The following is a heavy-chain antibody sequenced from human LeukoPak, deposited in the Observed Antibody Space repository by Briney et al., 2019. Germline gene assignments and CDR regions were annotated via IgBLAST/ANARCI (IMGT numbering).Heavy chain of an antibody. CDR2: IYYSGNT. J-gene: IGHJ4*02. CDR1: GGSISSGDYY. CDR3: AREILAYCGGDCYSAPFDY. D-gene: IGHD2-21*02. V-gene: IGHV4-30-4*01. Sequence: SETLSLTCTVSGGSISSGDYYWSWIRQPPGKGLEWIGYIYYSGNTYYNPSLKSRVTISVDTSKSQFSLKLTSVTAADTAVYYCAREILAYCGGDCYSAPFDYWGQGTLVTVSS.